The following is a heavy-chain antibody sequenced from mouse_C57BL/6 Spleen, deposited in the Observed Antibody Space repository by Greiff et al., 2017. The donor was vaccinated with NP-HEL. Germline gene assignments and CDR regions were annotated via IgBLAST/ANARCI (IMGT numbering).Heavy chain of an antibody. CDR3: ARNPYYYGSSTNYYARDY. CDR2: IWSGGST. Sequence: QVQLQQSGPGLVQPSQSLSITCTVSGFSLTSYGVHWVRQSPGKGLEWLGVIWSGGSTDYHAAFISRLSISKDNSKSKVFFKMNSLQADDTAIYYCARNPYYYGSSTNYYARDYWGKGTSVTVSS. V-gene: IGHV2-2*01. CDR1: GFSLTSYG. D-gene: IGHD1-1*01. J-gene: IGHJ4*01.